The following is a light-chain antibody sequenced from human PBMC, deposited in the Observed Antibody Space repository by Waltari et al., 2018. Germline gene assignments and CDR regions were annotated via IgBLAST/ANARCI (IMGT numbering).Light chain of an antibody. CDR1: QSLLNIDGKTY. CDR3: MQSTQLPLA. CDR2: EVS. J-gene: IGKJ1*01. V-gene: IGKV2D-29*01. Sequence: ETVMTQPPLSLSVTPGQPAYISCRSSQSLLNIDGKTYLEWYVQKPCQPPQLLIHEVSNRFSGVPDRLSGSGSGTDFTLKISRVEAEDVGVYYCMQSTQLPLAFGQGTKVEIK.